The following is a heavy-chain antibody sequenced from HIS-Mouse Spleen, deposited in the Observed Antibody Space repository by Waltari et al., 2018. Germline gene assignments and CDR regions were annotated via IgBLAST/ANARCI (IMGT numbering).Heavy chain of an antibody. CDR1: RFSLSPRGMY. V-gene: IGHV2-70*15. D-gene: IGHD6-19*01. CDR2: IDWDDDN. CDR3: ARIAEGSSSGWYAFDS. J-gene: IGHJ5*01. Sequence: QVTGRESGPALVKATQTLTLTCTSSRFSLSPRGMYVSWIRQPPGKALEWLARIDWDDDNYYSTSLKTRLTMSKDTSTIQVVLTMTNMDPVDTSTYYCARIAEGSSSGWYAFDSWGQGTLVTVSS.